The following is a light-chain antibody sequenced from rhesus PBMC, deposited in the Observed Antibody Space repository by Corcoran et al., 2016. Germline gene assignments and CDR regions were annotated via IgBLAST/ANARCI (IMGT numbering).Light chain of an antibody. CDR2: KAS. J-gene: IGKJ4*01. CDR1: ENVNNY. CDR3: QYGYGTLT. V-gene: IGKV1-74*01. Sequence: DIQMTQSPSSLSASVGDRVTITCRASENVNNYLNWYQQKPGKAPKVLKDKASILQRGYPSRFSGSGAVTDYTLTISSLQPEDVATYYSQYGYGTLTFGGGTKVEIK.